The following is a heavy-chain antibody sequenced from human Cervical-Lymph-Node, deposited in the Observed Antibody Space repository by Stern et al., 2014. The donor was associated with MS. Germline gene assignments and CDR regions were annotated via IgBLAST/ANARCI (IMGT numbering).Heavy chain of an antibody. V-gene: IGHV1-69*06. D-gene: IGHD3-16*01. J-gene: IGHJ5*01. CDR1: GVDFSMSA. Sequence: VQLVESGAEVKKPGSSVKVSCKASGVDFSMSAFSWLRQRPGQGLEWMGGIIPLFSTTTSTRRFRDRVTFTADKSANTTYMHLINLTSEDTAVYYCARDPPEAMSMPRPGGDSWGQGTPVAVSP. CDR3: ARDPPEAMSMPRPGGDS. CDR2: IIPLFSTT.